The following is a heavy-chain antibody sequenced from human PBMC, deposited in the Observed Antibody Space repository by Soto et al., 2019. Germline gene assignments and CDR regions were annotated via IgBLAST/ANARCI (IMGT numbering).Heavy chain of an antibody. J-gene: IGHJ4*02. D-gene: IGHD3-10*01. CDR2: VSSSGGST. CDR3: GRSAWFGEFPDY. CDR1: GFPFSRYA. V-gene: IGHV3-23*01. Sequence: EVQLLESGGGLVQPGGSLRLSCVVSGFPFSRYAMTWVRQAPGKGLEWVSSVSSSGGSTYYADSVKGRFTISRDNSKNTVYLQMNSLRAADTAVYYRGRSAWFGEFPDYWGQGTLVTVSS.